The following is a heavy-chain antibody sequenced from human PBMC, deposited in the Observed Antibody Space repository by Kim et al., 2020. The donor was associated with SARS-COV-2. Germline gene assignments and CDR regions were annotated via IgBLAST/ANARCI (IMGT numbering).Heavy chain of an antibody. V-gene: IGHV1-69*01. D-gene: IGHD1-1*01. CDR3: ARDPTGSGPH. J-gene: IGHJ4*02. CDR2: TA. Sequence: TANYAQKFQGRVTITADESTSTAYMELSSLRSEDTAVYYCARDPTGSGPHWGQGTLVTVSS.